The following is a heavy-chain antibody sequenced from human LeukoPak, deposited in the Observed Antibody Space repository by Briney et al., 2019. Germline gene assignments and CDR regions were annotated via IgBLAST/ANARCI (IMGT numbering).Heavy chain of an antibody. Sequence: ASVKVSCKASGGTFTSYAISWVRQAPGQGLEWMGGINPILGTANYAQKFQGRVTITADESTSTVYMELSSLRSEDTAVYYCARALGAPDQLLGTHYYGMDVWGKGTTVTVSS. V-gene: IGHV1-69*01. J-gene: IGHJ6*04. CDR3: ARALGAPDQLLGTHYYGMDV. CDR1: GGTFTSYA. CDR2: INPILGTA. D-gene: IGHD2-2*01.